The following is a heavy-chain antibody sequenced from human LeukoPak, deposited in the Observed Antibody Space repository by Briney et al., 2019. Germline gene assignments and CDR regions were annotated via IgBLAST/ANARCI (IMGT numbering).Heavy chain of an antibody. Sequence: SETLSLTCSVSGGSISYYYWIWIRQPPGKGLEWIGYIYTSGNTDYNPSLKSRVSMSLDTSKSQLSLNLSSVTAADTAVYFCARRGTIFGPESLWGRGTLVTVSS. J-gene: IGHJ2*01. D-gene: IGHD3-3*01. CDR3: ARRGTIFGPESL. CDR2: IYTSGNT. V-gene: IGHV4-4*09. CDR1: GGSISYYY.